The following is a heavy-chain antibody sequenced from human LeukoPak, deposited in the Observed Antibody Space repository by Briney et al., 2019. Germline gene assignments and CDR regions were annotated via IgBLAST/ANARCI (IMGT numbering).Heavy chain of an antibody. CDR2: FTRIGII. D-gene: IGHD5-24*01. Sequence: SETLSLTCAVYGGSFSDYYWSWIRQPPGKGLEWIGEFTRIGIINYNPSLKSRITISVDTSKNQFSLKVRSLSAADTAVYYCARGATISETGYFDFWGQGTLVTVSS. CDR1: GGSFSDYY. V-gene: IGHV4-34*01. CDR3: ARGATISETGYFDF. J-gene: IGHJ4*03.